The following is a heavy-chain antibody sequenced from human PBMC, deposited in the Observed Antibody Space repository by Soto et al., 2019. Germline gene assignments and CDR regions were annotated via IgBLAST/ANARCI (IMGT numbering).Heavy chain of an antibody. J-gene: IGHJ2*01. CDR3: ARVPYSEMATIYWYFDL. V-gene: IGHV4-4*02. CDR1: GGSISSSNW. Sequence: QVQLQESGPGLVKPSGTLSLTCAVSGGSISSSNWWSWVRQPPGKGLEWIGEIYHSGSTNYNPSLKSRVTISVDKSKNQFSLKLISVTASDAAVYYCARVPYSEMATIYWYFDLWGRGTLVTVSS. D-gene: IGHD5-12*01. CDR2: IYHSGST.